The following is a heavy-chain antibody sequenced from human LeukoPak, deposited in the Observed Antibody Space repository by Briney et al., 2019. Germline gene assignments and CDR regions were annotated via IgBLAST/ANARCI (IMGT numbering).Heavy chain of an antibody. CDR1: GYTFTSYA. D-gene: IGHD6-13*01. CDR3: ARSIAAADLSFDY. CDR2: INAGNGNT. Sequence: ASVKVSCKASGYTFTSYAMHWVRQAPGQRLEWMGWINAGNGNTKYSREFQGRVTITRDTSASTAYMELSSLRSEDMAVYYCARSIAAADLSFDYWGQRTLVTVSS. V-gene: IGHV1-3*03. J-gene: IGHJ4*02.